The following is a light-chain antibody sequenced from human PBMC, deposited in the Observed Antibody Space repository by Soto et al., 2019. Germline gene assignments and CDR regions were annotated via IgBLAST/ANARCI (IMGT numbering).Light chain of an antibody. CDR3: CSYAGSNTVV. CDR1: SSDVGSYNL. Sequence: QSALTQPASVSGSPGQSITISCTGTSSDVGSYNLVSWYQQHPGKAPKLMIYGVIKRPSGVSNRFSGSKSGNTASLTISGLQAEDEADYSCCSYAGSNTVVFGGGTQLTVL. J-gene: IGLJ2*01. CDR2: GVI. V-gene: IGLV2-23*02.